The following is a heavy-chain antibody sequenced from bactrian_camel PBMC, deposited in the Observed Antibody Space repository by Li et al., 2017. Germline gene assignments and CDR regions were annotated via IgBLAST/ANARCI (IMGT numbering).Heavy chain of an antibody. Sequence: VQLVESGGGLVQPGGPLRLSCAASGFTFSNYAMTWVRQAPGKGLEWVSGINGEGGSKYYADSVKGRFTISQDSAKNILYLQMNSLKIEDTAMYYCVNGASDVGYNYWGQGTQVTVS. V-gene: IGHV3S31*01. CDR2: INGEGGSK. CDR3: VNGASDVGYNY. J-gene: IGHJ4*01. CDR1: GFTFSNYA. D-gene: IGHD3*01.